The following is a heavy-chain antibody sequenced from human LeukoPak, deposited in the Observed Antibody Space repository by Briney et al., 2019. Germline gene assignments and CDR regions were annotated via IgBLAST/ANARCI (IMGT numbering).Heavy chain of an antibody. CDR1: GYTFTGYY. V-gene: IGHV1-46*01. CDR2: INPSGGST. D-gene: IGHD6-6*01. CDR3: ARGTGSDNWFDP. Sequence: ASVKVSCKASGYTFTGYYMHWVRQAPGQGLEWMGIINPSGGSTSYAQKFQGRVTMTRDMSTSTVYMELSSLRSEDTAVYYCARGTGSDNWFDPWGQGTLVTVSS. J-gene: IGHJ5*02.